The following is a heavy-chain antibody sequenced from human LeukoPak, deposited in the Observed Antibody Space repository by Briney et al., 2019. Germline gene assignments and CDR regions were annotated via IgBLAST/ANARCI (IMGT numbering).Heavy chain of an antibody. D-gene: IGHD3/OR15-3a*01. CDR3: ARLWSGTRSPDY. V-gene: IGHV4-39*01. CDR2: VSYRGSV. Sequence: SQTLSLTRSVSGDSISDTNYYWGWIRQPPGKRLEWIGSVSYRGSVYYSPSLKSRVTISVDTSKKQFSLKLTSVTAADTAVYYCARLWSGTRSPDYWGQGTPVTASS. CDR1: GDSISDTNYY. J-gene: IGHJ4*02.